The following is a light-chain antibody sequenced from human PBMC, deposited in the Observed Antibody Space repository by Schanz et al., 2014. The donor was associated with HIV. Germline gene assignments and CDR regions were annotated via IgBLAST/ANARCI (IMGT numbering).Light chain of an antibody. J-gene: IGLJ2*01. V-gene: IGLV2-14*02. CDR1: SSDVGSYNL. CDR2: EGS. Sequence: QSALTQPASVSGSPGQSITISCTGTSSDVGSYNLVSWYQQHPGKAPKLMIYEGSKRPSGVSNRFSGSKSGNTASLTISGLQAEDEADYYCNSYTRTSTPVFGGGTKVTVL. CDR3: NSYTRTSTPV.